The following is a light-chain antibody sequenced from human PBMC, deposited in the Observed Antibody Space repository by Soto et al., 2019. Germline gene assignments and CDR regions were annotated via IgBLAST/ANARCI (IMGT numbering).Light chain of an antibody. J-gene: IGKJ1*01. Sequence: EIVLAQSPGTLSLSPGESATLSCRASQSVSSSFLAWYQQKAGQAPRLLIYGASRRATGIPDRFSGSGSGTDFTLTISRLEPEDFAVYYCQQYVSSPWAFGQGTKVVI. CDR1: QSVSSSF. V-gene: IGKV3-20*01. CDR2: GAS. CDR3: QQYVSSPWA.